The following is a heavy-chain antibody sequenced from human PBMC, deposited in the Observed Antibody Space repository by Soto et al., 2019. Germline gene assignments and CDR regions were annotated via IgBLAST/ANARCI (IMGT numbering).Heavy chain of an antibody. V-gene: IGHV3-33*03. CDR1: GFTFNTYS. CDR3: ARAGGPTVTGIWHFDS. D-gene: IGHD4-17*01. CDR2: ICYDATQK. Sequence: QVQLEESGGGVVQPGRSLRRSCEASGFTFNTYSMHWVRQPPGKGLEWLAAICYDATQKYYADSVKGRFIISRDNSKKTLYLEMNSLRAEDTAVYYCARAGGPTVTGIWHFDSLGQGTLVNVSS. J-gene: IGHJ4*02.